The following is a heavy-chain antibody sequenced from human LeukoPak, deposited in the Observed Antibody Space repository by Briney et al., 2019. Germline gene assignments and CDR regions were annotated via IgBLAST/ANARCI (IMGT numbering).Heavy chain of an antibody. J-gene: IGHJ4*02. CDR1: GGTFSSYA. V-gene: IGHV1-69*13. CDR2: IIPIFGTA. CDR3: AMRDGYNLYYFDY. D-gene: IGHD5-24*01. Sequence: RASVKVSCKASGGTFSSYAISWVRQAPGQGLERMGGIIPIFGTANYAQKFQGRVTITADESTSTAYMELSSLRSEDTAVYYCAMRDGYNLYYFDYWGQGTLVTVSS.